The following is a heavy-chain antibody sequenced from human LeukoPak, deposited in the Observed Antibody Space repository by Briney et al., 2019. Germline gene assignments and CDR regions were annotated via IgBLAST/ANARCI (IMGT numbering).Heavy chain of an antibody. CDR2: ISYDGSNK. D-gene: IGHD6-13*01. V-gene: IGHV3-30*04. CDR1: GFTFSSYA. Sequence: GGSLRLSCAASGFTFSSYAMHWVRQAPGKGLEWVAVISYDGSNKYYADSVKGRFTISRDNSKNTLYLQMNSLRAEDTAVYYCAKDRAQLASWGQGTLVTVSS. J-gene: IGHJ5*02. CDR3: AKDRAQLAS.